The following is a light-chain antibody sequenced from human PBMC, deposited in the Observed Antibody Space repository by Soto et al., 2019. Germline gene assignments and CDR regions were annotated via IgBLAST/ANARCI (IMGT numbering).Light chain of an antibody. CDR2: GAS. J-gene: IGKJ3*01. Sequence: EIVMTQSPATLSVSPGERATLSCRASQSVSSNLAWYQQKPDQAPRLLIYGASTRATGIPARFSGSGSGTEFTLTISSLQSEDFEVYYCQHYNNWPPNFTFGPGTQVDIK. CDR3: QHYNNWPPNFT. V-gene: IGKV3-15*01. CDR1: QSVSSN.